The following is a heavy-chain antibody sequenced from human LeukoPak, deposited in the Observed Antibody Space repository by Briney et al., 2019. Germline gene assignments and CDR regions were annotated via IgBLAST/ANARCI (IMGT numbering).Heavy chain of an antibody. J-gene: IGHJ4*02. D-gene: IGHD5-18*01. Sequence: GGSLRLSCAASGFTFSSYGMHWVRQAPGKGLEWVAFIRYDGSNKYYVDSVKGRFTISRDNSKNTLYLQMNSLRAEDTAVYYCAKLEVDTAMVPSLDYWGQGTLVTVSS. V-gene: IGHV3-30*02. CDR2: IRYDGSNK. CDR1: GFTFSSYG. CDR3: AKLEVDTAMVPSLDY.